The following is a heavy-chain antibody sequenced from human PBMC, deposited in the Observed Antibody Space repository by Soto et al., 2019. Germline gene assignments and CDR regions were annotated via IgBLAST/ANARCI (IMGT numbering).Heavy chain of an antibody. J-gene: IGHJ4*02. V-gene: IGHV3-23*01. Sequence: EGQLFESGGGLVQPGGSLRLSFAASGLTFGSYAMSCVRQAPGKGLEWVPSISDTSRGAYYADSVKGRFTISRANSKNTLYLEMNSLRAEDTAGYYCEKGLWWYRHWGWGTLVNVPS. CDR2: ISDTSRGA. CDR1: GLTFGSYA. D-gene: IGHD2-15*01. CDR3: EKGLWWYRH.